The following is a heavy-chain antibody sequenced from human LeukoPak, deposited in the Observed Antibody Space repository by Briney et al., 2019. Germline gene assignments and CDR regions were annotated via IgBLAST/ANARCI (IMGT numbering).Heavy chain of an antibody. J-gene: IGHJ3*02. CDR3: ARSSSVLPITIFGVVTRVGAFDI. Sequence: GASVKVSCKASGYTFTGYYMHWVRQAPGQGLEWMGWINPNSGGTNYAQKFQGRVTMTRDTSISTAYMELSRLRSDDTAVYYCARSSSVLPITIFGVVTRVGAFDIWGQGTMVTVSS. CDR1: GYTFTGYY. V-gene: IGHV1-2*02. CDR2: INPNSGGT. D-gene: IGHD3-3*01.